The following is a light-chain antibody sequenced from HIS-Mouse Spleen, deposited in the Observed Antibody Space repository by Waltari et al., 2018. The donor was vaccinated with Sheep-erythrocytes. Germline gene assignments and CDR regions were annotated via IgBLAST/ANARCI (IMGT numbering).Light chain of an antibody. Sequence: QSVLTQPPSASGTPGQRVTTSCSGISSNIGSNTVNWYQQHPGTAPKLLIYSNNQRPSGVPDRFSGSKSGTSASLAISGLQSEDEADYYCAAWDDSLNGPVFGGGTKLTVL. V-gene: IGLV1-44*01. CDR1: SSNIGSNT. CDR2: SNN. CDR3: AAWDDSLNGPV. J-gene: IGLJ3*02.